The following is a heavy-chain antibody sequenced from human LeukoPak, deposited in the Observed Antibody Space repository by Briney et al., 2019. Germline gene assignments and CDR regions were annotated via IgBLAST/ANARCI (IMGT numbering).Heavy chain of an antibody. CDR3: AKGIVATGPFDY. J-gene: IGHJ4*02. D-gene: IGHD1-1*01. Sequence: GGSLRLSCAASGFTFSDYYMSWIRQAPGKGLEWVAFIRYDGSNKYYADSVKGRFTISRDNSKNTLYLQMNSLRAEDTAVYYCAKGIVATGPFDYWGQGTLVTVSS. CDR2: IRYDGSNK. CDR1: GFTFSDYY. V-gene: IGHV3-30*02.